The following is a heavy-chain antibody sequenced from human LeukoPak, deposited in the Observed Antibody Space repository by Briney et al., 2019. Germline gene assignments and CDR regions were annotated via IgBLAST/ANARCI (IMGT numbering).Heavy chain of an antibody. V-gene: IGHV3-23*01. CDR1: RVTSSSSA. CDR2: ISGDGGLT. D-gene: IGHD2-15*01. J-gene: IGHJ5*01. CDR3: AKGGSPSHNWFNS. Sequence: GGSLRLSCAASRVTSSSSAMNWVRQAPGKGLEWVSFISGDGGLTYYADSVRGRFTISRDNSRNALFLQMNSLRAEDTAVYYCAKGGSPSHNWFNSWGQGTLVTVSS.